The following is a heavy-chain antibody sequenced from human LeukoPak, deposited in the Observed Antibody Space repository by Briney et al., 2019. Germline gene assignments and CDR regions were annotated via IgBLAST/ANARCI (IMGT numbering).Heavy chain of an antibody. Sequence: ATVKVSCKASGYTFTSYGISWVRQAPGQGLEWMGWISAYNGNTNYPHKFQGRVTMTTDTSTSPAYMDLRTLSSDDTAVYYCARQWLYCSSTSCYTRRDAFDIWGQGTMVTVSS. D-gene: IGHD2-2*02. CDR3: ARQWLYCSSTSCYTRRDAFDI. V-gene: IGHV1-18*01. J-gene: IGHJ3*02. CDR2: ISAYNGNT. CDR1: GYTFTSYG.